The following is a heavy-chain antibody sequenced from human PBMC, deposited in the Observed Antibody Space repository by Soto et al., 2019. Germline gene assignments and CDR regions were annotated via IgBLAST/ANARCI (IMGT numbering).Heavy chain of an antibody. J-gene: IGHJ3*02. V-gene: IGHV1-8*01. CDR1: GYTFTSYD. CDR3: ARGQGIQGGDWARAFDI. CDR2: MNPNSGNT. Sequence: ASVKVSCKASGYTFTSYDINWVRQATGQGLEWMGWMNPNSGNTGYAQKFQGRVTMTRNTSISTAYMELSSLRSEDTAVYYCARGQGIQGGDWARAFDIWGQGTMVTVSS. D-gene: IGHD3-9*01.